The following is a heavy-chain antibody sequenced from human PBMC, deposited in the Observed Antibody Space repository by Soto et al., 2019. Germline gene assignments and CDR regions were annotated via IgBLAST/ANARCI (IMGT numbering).Heavy chain of an antibody. CDR3: ARAPVVSLGSCYPDY. D-gene: IGHD2-15*01. CDR1: GGSVSSGDYS. J-gene: IGHJ4*02. V-gene: IGHV4-30-2*05. Sequence: SETLSLTCAVSGGSVSSGDYSWVWLRQPPWKGLEWIGYIYHSETTYYNPSLKSRVTISVATSKHQFSLKLSSVTAADTAVYYCARAPVVSLGSCYPDYWGQGTLVTVSS. CDR2: IYHSETT.